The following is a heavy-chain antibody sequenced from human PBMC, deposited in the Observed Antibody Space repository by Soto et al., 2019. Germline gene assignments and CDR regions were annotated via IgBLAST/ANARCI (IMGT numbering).Heavy chain of an antibody. D-gene: IGHD7-27*01. V-gene: IGHV3-7*01. Sequence: GGSLRLSCAASGFSFSTLWMSWVRQAPGKGLEWVANIKEDESAKYYVDSVKGRFTVSRDNAKNSLYLQMNTLRAEDTAAYYCVRDFWGFGDYWGQGVLVTVS. CDR2: IKEDESAK. CDR3: VRDFWGFGDY. CDR1: GFSFSTLW. J-gene: IGHJ4*02.